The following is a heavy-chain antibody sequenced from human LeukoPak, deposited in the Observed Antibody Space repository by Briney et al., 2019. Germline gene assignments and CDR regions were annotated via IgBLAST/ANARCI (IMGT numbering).Heavy chain of an antibody. CDR2: ISGSGGST. J-gene: IGHJ4*02. V-gene: IGHV3-23*01. D-gene: IGHD3-3*01. CDR1: GLAFSSYA. CDR3: AKDRDPITIFGVPSGLRTAGYYFDY. Sequence: GGSLRLPCAASGLAFSSYAMSWVRQAPGKGLDWVSAISGSGGSTYYADSVKGRFTISRDNSKNTLYLQMNSLRAEDTAVYYCAKDRDPITIFGVPSGLRTAGYYFDYWGQGTLVTVSS.